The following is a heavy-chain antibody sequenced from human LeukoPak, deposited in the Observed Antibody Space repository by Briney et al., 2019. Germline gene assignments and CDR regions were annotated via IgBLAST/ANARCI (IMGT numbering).Heavy chain of an antibody. D-gene: IGHD5-12*01. J-gene: IGHJ4*02. CDR2: ISGSGGST. CDR3: AKSGDIVATTIRKYYFDY. V-gene: IGHV3-23*01. CDR1: GFTFSSYA. Sequence: GGSLRLSCAASGFTFSSYAMSWVHQAPGKGLEWVSAISGSGGSTYYADSVKGRFTISRDNSKNTLYLQMNSLRAEDTAVYYCAKSGDIVATTIRKYYFDYWGQGTLVTVSS.